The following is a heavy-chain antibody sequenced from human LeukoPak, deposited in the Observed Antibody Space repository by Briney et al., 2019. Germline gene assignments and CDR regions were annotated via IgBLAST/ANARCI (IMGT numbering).Heavy chain of an antibody. J-gene: IGHJ4*02. CDR2: IYYSGST. CDR3: AGLGGGVDY. D-gene: IGHD3-16*01. CDR1: GGSISSYY. Sequence: SETLSLTCTVSGGSISSYYWSWIRQPPGKGLEWIGYIYYSGSTNYNPSLKSRATISVDTSKNQFSLKLSSVTAADTAVYYCAGLGGGVDYWGQGTLVTVSS. V-gene: IGHV4-59*08.